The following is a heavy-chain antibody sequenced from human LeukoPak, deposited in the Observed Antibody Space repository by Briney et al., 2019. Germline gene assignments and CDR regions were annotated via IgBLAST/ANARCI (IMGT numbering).Heavy chain of an antibody. J-gene: IGHJ4*02. CDR1: GYTFTKYG. V-gene: IGHV1-18*01. CDR2: ISAYNGNT. Sequence: ASVKVSCKASGYTFTKYGVSWVRQAPGQGLEWMGWISAYNGNTNYAQKLQGRVTMTTDTSTSTAYMELRSLRSDDTAVYYCARGRGGLYCSSTSCYNFDYWGQGTLVTVSS. CDR3: ARGRGGLYCSSTSCYNFDY. D-gene: IGHD2-2*01.